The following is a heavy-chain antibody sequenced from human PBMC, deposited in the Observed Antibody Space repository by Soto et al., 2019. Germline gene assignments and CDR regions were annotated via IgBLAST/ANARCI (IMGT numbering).Heavy chain of an antibody. CDR3: ARGGYGSGSYYNRYFDY. V-gene: IGHV1-69*13. J-gene: IGHJ4*02. CDR1: GGTFSSYA. CDR2: IIPIFGTA. D-gene: IGHD3-10*01. Sequence: ASVKVSCKASGGTFSSYAISWVRQAPGQGLEWMGGIIPIFGTANYAQKFQGRVTITADESTSTAYMELSSLRSEDTAVYYCARGGYGSGSYYNRYFDYWGQGTLVTVSS.